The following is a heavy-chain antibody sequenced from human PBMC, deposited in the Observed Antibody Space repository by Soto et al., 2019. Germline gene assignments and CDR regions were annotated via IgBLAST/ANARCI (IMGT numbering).Heavy chain of an antibody. J-gene: IGHJ2*01. Sequence: QVQLVQSGAEVKKPGSSVKVSCKASGGTFSSYAISWVRQAPGQGLEWMGGIIPIFGTANYAQKFQGRVTITADESTSTAYMELSSLRSEDTAVYYCARWGCGGDCYGNWYFDLWGRGTLVTVPS. CDR3: ARWGCGGDCYGNWYFDL. V-gene: IGHV1-69*01. CDR1: GGTFSSYA. D-gene: IGHD2-21*02. CDR2: IIPIFGTA.